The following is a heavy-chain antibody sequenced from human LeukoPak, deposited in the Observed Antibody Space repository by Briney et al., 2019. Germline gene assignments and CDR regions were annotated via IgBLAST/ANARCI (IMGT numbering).Heavy chain of an antibody. CDR2: IYYSGST. J-gene: IGHJ4*02. CDR3: ARVRVDFWSGYPTFDY. V-gene: IGHV4-59*01. D-gene: IGHD3-3*01. Sequence: PSETLSLTCTVSGGSISSYYWSWIRQPPGKGLEWIGYIYYSGSTNYNPSLKSRVTISVDTSKNQFSLKLSSVTAADTAVYYCARVRVDFWSGYPTFDYWGQGTLVTVSS. CDR1: GGSISSYY.